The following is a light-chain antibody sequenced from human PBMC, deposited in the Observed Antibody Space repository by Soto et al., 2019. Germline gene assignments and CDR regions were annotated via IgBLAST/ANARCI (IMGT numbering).Light chain of an antibody. CDR3: SSYTISSTSHVV. V-gene: IGLV2-14*01. CDR2: EVS. J-gene: IGLJ2*01. CDR1: SSDVGGYDY. Sequence: HSALTQPASVSGSPGQSITISCTGTSSDVGGYDYVSWYQQHPGKAPKLMIYEVSNRPSGVSNRFSGSKSGNTASLTISGLQAEDEADYYCSSYTISSTSHVVFGGGTKLTVL.